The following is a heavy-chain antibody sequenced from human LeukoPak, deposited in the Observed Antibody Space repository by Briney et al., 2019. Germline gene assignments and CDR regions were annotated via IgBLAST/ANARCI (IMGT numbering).Heavy chain of an antibody. CDR2: ISYDGSNK. J-gene: IGHJ4*02. V-gene: IGHV3-30*04. Sequence: PGGSLRLSCAASGFTFSSYAMHWVRQAPGKGLEWVAVISYDGSNKYYADSVKGRFTISRDNSKNTLYLQMNSLGAEDTAVYYCARDEDYGDPGAFDYWGQGTLVTVSS. CDR3: ARDEDYGDPGAFDY. D-gene: IGHD4-17*01. CDR1: GFTFSSYA.